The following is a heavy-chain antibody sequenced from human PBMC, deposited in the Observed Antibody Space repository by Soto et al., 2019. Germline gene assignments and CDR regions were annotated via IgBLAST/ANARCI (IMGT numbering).Heavy chain of an antibody. CDR2: VSAGGGTT. D-gene: IGHD4-17*01. Sequence: EVQLLESGGGLVQPGGSLRLSCAASGFTFSIYAMSWVRQAPGKGLEWVAGVSAGGGTTYHADSVKGRFTISRDNSKRTLYLQMNSLRAEDTAVYYCQRRATTSYFDYWGQGTLVTVSS. J-gene: IGHJ4*02. CDR1: GFTFSIYA. CDR3: QRRATTSYFDY. V-gene: IGHV3-23*01.